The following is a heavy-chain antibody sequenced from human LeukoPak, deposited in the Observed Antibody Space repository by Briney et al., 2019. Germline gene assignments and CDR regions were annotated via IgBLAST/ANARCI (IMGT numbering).Heavy chain of an antibody. CDR1: GFTFSTYG. CDR3: AKDHVTWGNRYFDH. V-gene: IGHV3-30*02. CDR2: IGHDGTKI. Sequence: GGSLRLSCAASGFTFSTYGMHWVRQAPGKGLEWVAFIGHDGTKIYYADSVQGRFTISRDNSKNTLYLEMNSLRGEDTALYYCAKDHVTWGNRYFDHWGQGTLGTVSS. D-gene: IGHD3-16*01. J-gene: IGHJ4*02.